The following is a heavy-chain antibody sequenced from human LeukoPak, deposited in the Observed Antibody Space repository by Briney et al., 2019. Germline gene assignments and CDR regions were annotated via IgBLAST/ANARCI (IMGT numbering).Heavy chain of an antibody. CDR3: ARVSYYPHDAFDI. Sequence: GGSLRLSCAASGFTFSSYWMNWVRQAPGKGLEWVAKIKQDGSEKYYVDSVKGRFTISRDNAKNSLYLQMNSLRAEDTALYYCARVSYYPHDAFDIWGQGTMVAVSS. J-gene: IGHJ3*02. CDR1: GFTFSSYW. CDR2: IKQDGSEK. V-gene: IGHV3-7*01. D-gene: IGHD1-26*01.